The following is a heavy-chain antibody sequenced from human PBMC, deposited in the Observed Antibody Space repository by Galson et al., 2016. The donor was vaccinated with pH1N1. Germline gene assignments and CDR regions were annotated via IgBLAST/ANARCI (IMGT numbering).Heavy chain of an antibody. CDR2: INQDGSKI. V-gene: IGHV3-7*01. CDR3: AREPYFPPYFDN. J-gene: IGHJ4*02. Sequence: SLRLSCAASGFTFSDYWMSWVRQAPAKGLEWVANINQDGSKIYYVDSVKGRFTISRDNAKNSLYLQISNLRVEDTAVYYCAREPYFPPYFDNWGQGTLVTVSA. D-gene: IGHD2-21*01. CDR1: GFTFSDYW.